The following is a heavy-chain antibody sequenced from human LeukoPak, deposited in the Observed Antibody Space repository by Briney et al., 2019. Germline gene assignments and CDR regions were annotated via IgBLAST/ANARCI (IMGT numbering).Heavy chain of an antibody. D-gene: IGHD6-19*01. CDR1: GGSFSGYY. V-gene: IGHV4-34*01. J-gene: IGHJ4*02. CDR2: INHSGST. CDR3: ARGISSSSGWWG. Sequence: SETLSLTCAVYGGSFSGYYWSWIRQPPGKGLEWIGEINHSGSTNYNPSLESRVTISVDTSKNQFSLKLSSVTAADTAVYYCARGISSSSGWWGWGQGTLVTVSS.